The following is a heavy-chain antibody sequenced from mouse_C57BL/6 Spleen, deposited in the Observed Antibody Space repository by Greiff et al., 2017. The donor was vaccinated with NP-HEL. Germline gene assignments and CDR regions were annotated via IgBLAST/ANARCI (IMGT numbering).Heavy chain of an antibody. Sequence: VKLQQPGAELVKPGASVKLSCKASGYTFTSYWMHWVKQRPGQGLEWIGMIHPNSGSTNYNEKFKSKATLTVDKSSSTAYMQLSSLTSEDSAVYYCARIDITTVVAFDYWGQGTTLTVSS. CDR1: GYTFTSYW. CDR3: ARIDITTVVAFDY. D-gene: IGHD1-1*01. J-gene: IGHJ2*01. CDR2: IHPNSGST. V-gene: IGHV1-64*01.